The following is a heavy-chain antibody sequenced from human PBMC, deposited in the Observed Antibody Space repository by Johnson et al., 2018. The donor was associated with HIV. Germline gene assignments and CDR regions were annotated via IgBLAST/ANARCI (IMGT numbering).Heavy chain of an antibody. Sequence: QVQLVESGGGLVKPGGSLRLSCAASGFTFSDYYMSWIRQAPGKGLEWVSYISSSGTTICYEDSVKGRFTISRDNSKNTLYLQMNSLRAEDTAVYYCAKERTLGGLEPAFDIWGQGTMVTVSS. J-gene: IGHJ3*02. CDR3: AKERTLGGLEPAFDI. V-gene: IGHV3-11*04. CDR2: ISSSGTTI. D-gene: IGHD1-26*01. CDR1: GFTFSDYY.